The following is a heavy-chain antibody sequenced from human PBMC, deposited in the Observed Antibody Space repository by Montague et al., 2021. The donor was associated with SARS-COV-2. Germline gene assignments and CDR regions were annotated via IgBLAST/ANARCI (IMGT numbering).Heavy chain of an antibody. V-gene: IGHV6-1*01. CDR3: ARQPLGYDFVYYYYGMDV. J-gene: IGHJ6*02. D-gene: IGHD5-12*01. CDR1: GDSVSSNSAA. CDR2: TYYRSKWYN. Sequence: CAISGDSVSSNSAAWNWIRQSPSRGLEWLGRTYYRSKWYNDYAVSVKSRITINPDTSKNQFSLQLNSVTPEDTGVYYCARQPLGYDFVYYYYGMDVWSQGTTVTVSS.